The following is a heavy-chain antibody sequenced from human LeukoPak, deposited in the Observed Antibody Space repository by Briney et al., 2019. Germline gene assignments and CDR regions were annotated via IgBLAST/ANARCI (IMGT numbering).Heavy chain of an antibody. J-gene: IGHJ4*02. Sequence: ASVKVSCKVSGYTLTELSMHWVRQAPGKGLEWMGGFDPEDGETIYAQKFQGRVTMTEDTSTDTAYMELSSLRSEDTAVYYCATSTIVGATSDYWGQGTLVTVSS. CDR3: ATSTIVGATSDY. V-gene: IGHV1-24*01. CDR2: FDPEDGET. CDR1: GYTLTELS. D-gene: IGHD1-26*01.